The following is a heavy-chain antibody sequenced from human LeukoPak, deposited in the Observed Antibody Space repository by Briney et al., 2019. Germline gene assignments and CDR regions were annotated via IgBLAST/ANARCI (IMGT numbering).Heavy chain of an antibody. CDR1: GFTFSSYG. V-gene: IGHV3-33*06. Sequence: GGSLRLSCAASGFTFSSYGMHWVRQAPGKGLEWVAAIWYDGSNKYYADSVKGRFTISRDNSKNTLYLQMNSLRAEDTAVYYCAKVDSGSYYGSFDYWGQGTLVTVSS. CDR3: AKVDSGSYYGSFDY. D-gene: IGHD1-26*01. J-gene: IGHJ4*02. CDR2: IWYDGSNK.